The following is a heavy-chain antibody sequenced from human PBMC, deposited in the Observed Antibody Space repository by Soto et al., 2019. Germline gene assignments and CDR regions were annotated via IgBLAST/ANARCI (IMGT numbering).Heavy chain of an antibody. Sequence: LETLSLTCSVSGGSISTTIYYWGWIRQPPGKGLEWIGSIYYGGSTNYNPSLKSRVTVSIDTSKNQFSLKLSSVTAADTAVYYCASQYYYDSSGSQTFDYWGQGTQVTVSS. D-gene: IGHD3-22*01. CDR3: ASQYYYDSSGSQTFDY. CDR2: IYYGGST. J-gene: IGHJ4*02. V-gene: IGHV4-39*07. CDR1: GGSISTTIYY.